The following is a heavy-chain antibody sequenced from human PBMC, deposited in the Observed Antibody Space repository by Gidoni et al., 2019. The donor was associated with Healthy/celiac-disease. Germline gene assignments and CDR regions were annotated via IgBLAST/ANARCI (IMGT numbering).Heavy chain of an antibody. CDR2: IYYSGST. D-gene: IGHD3-10*01. Sequence: QLQLQESGPGLVKPSETLSLTCTVSGGSISSSSYYWGWIRQPPGKGLEWIGSIYYSGSTYYNPSLKSRVTISVDTSKNQFSLKLSSVTAADTAVYYCARHLITIAPDYWGQGTLVTVSS. CDR1: GGSISSSSYY. V-gene: IGHV4-39*01. J-gene: IGHJ4*02. CDR3: ARHLITIAPDY.